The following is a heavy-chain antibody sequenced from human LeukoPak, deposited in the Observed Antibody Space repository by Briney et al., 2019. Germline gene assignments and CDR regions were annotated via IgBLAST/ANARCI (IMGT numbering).Heavy chain of an antibody. D-gene: IGHD3-22*01. J-gene: IGHJ4*02. V-gene: IGHV3-30*18. CDR3: AKGDSDSSGYLDY. Sequence: SGGSLRLSCAASGFTFSSYGMHWVRQAPGKGLEWVAVISYDGSNKYYADSVKGRFTISRDNSKNTLYLQMNSLRAEDTAVYYCAKGDSDSSGYLDYWGQGTLVTVSS. CDR2: ISYDGSNK. CDR1: GFTFSSYG.